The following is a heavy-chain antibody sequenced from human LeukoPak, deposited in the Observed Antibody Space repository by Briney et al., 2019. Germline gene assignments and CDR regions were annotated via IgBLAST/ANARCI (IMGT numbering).Heavy chain of an antibody. CDR2: IYHSGST. J-gene: IGHJ4*02. D-gene: IGHD4-11*01. CDR3: ARQGITTHLDY. V-gene: IGHV4-59*04. Sequence: SETLSLTCTVSGGSISSYYWSWIRQPPGKGLEWIGYIYHSGSTYYNPSLKSRVTISVDRSKNQFSLKLSSVTAADTAVYYCARQGITTHLDYWGQGTLVTVST. CDR1: GGSISSYY.